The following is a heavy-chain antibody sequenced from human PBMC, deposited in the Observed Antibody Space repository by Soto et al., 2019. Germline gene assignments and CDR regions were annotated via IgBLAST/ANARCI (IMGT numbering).Heavy chain of an antibody. J-gene: IGHJ4*02. CDR1: GGTFSSYA. V-gene: IGHV1-69*13. Sequence: ASVKVSCKASGGTFSSYAISWVRQAPGQGLGWMGGIIPIFGTANYAQKFQGRVTITADESTSTAYMELSSLRSEDAAVYYCARVHGFTVTTHFDYWGQGTLVTVSS. D-gene: IGHD4-4*01. CDR2: IIPIFGTA. CDR3: ARVHGFTVTTHFDY.